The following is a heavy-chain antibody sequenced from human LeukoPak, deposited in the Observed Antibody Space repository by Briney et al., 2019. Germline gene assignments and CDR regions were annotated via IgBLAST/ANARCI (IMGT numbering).Heavy chain of an antibody. CDR2: INPSGGST. Sequence: ASVKVSCKASGYTFTNYGISWVRQAPGQGLEWMGIINPSGGSTSYAQKFQGRVTMTRDTSTSTVYMELSSLRSEDTAVYYCASRSSSSPDYYYMDVWGKGTTVTVSS. V-gene: IGHV1-46*01. D-gene: IGHD6-6*01. CDR1: GYTFTNYG. J-gene: IGHJ6*03. CDR3: ASRSSSSPDYYYMDV.